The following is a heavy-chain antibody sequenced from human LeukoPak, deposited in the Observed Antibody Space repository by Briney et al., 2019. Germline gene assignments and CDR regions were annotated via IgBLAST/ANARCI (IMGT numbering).Heavy chain of an antibody. D-gene: IGHD6-19*01. CDR1: GFTFSRYW. CDR2: IKEDGSEK. Sequence: GGSLRLSCAASGFTFSRYWMSWVRQAPGKGLEWVANIKEDGSEKYYVDSVKGRFTISRDNSKNTLYLQMNSLRAEDTAVYYCAKEEWLARLYYGMDVWGQGTTVTVSS. V-gene: IGHV3-7*03. CDR3: AKEEWLARLYYGMDV. J-gene: IGHJ6*02.